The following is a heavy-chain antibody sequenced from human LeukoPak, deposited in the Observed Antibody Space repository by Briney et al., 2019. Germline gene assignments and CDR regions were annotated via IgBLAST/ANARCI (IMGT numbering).Heavy chain of an antibody. Sequence: PSETLSLTCTVSGRPLHSSSYYWGWLRHPPGKALEWFGSIYYSGSTYYNPSLKSRVTISVDTSKNQFSLKLSSVTAADTAVYYCARQTGDSSGYYYKDYFDYWGQGTLVTVSS. V-gene: IGHV4-39*01. J-gene: IGHJ4*02. CDR2: IYYSGST. CDR3: ARQTGDSSGYYYKDYFDY. CDR1: GRPLHSSSYY. D-gene: IGHD3-22*01.